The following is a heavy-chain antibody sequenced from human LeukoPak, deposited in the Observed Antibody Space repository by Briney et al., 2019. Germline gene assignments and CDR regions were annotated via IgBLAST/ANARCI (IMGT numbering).Heavy chain of an antibody. V-gene: IGHV3-74*01. Sequence: PGRSLRLSCAASGFTFSSYWMHWVRQAPGKGLVWVSRINTDGSSTSYADSVKGRFTISRDNAKNTLYLQMNSLRAEDTALYYCAKSKSSSGEVFDYWGQGTLVTVSS. J-gene: IGHJ4*02. CDR2: INTDGSST. CDR1: GFTFSSYW. D-gene: IGHD6-19*01. CDR3: AKSKSSSGEVFDY.